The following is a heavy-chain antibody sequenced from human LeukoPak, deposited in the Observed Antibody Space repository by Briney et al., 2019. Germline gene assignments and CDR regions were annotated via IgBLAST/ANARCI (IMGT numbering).Heavy chain of an antibody. CDR3: ARGPVTTGLRDTLLLYYFDY. D-gene: IGHD4-11*01. Sequence: SVKVSCKASGGTFSSYAISWVRQAPGQGLEWMGGIIPIFGTANYAQKFQGRVTITADESTSTAYMELSSLRSEDTAVYYCARGPVTTGLRDTLLLYYFDYWGQGTLVTVSS. V-gene: IGHV1-69*13. CDR1: GGTFSSYA. CDR2: IIPIFGTA. J-gene: IGHJ4*02.